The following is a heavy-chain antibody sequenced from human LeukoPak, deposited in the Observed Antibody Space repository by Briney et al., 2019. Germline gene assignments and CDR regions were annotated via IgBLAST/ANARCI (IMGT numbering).Heavy chain of an antibody. J-gene: IGHJ5*02. CDR2: INHSGST. Sequence: PSETLSLTCAVYGGSFSGYYWSWIRQPPGKGLEWIGEINHSGSTNYNPSLKSRVTISVDTSKNQLSLRLSSVTAADTAVYYCARVGYSSSLSPSLRHQNWFDPWGQGTLVTVSS. V-gene: IGHV4-34*01. D-gene: IGHD6-6*01. CDR1: GGSFSGYY. CDR3: ARVGYSSSLSPSLRHQNWFDP.